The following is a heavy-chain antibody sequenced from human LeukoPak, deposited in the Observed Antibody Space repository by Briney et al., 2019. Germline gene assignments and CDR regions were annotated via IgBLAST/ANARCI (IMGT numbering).Heavy chain of an antibody. CDR1: GFTFSSYS. D-gene: IGHD3-10*01. CDR3: ARGSITMVRGVILGYDY. J-gene: IGHJ4*02. CDR2: ISSSSSYI. Sequence: GGSLRLSCAASGFTFSSYSMNWVRQAPGKGLEWVSSISSSSSYIYYADSVKGRFTICRDNAKNSLYLQMNSLRADDTAVYYCARGSITMVRGVILGYDYWGQGTLVTVSS. V-gene: IGHV3-21*01.